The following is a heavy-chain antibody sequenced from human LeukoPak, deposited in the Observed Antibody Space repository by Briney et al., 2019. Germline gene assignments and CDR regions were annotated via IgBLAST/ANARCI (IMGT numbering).Heavy chain of an antibody. J-gene: IGHJ4*02. V-gene: IGHV3-23*01. D-gene: IGHD2-2*01. CDR1: GFTFKNYA. CDR3: ARQPAAIGEDYFDY. CDR2: ISGTGINT. Sequence: GGSLRLSCSASGFTFKNYAMTWVRQAPGKGLEWVSGISGTGINTYYADSVKGRFTISRDNAKNTLYLQMNSLRAEDTAVYYCARQPAAIGEDYFDYWGQGTLVTVSS.